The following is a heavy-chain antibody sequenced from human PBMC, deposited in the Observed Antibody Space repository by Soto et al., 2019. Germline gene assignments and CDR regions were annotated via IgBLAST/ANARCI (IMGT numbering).Heavy chain of an antibody. Sequence: ASVKVSCKASKYTFTNCGMHWVRQAPGQRLECMGWINAVNGNTKYSQKIQGRVSIARDTSASTAYMGVGSLKTEDTALYYCTTEYYCRLDYWGQGTLVTVSS. CDR2: INAVNGNT. D-gene: IGHD2-15*01. CDR1: KYTFTNCG. CDR3: TTEYYCRLDY. J-gene: IGHJ4*02. V-gene: IGHV1-3*01.